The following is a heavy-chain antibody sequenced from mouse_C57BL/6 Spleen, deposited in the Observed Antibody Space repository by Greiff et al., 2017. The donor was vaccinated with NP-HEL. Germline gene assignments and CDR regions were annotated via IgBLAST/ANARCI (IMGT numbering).Heavy chain of an antibody. CDR2: ISDGGSYT. J-gene: IGHJ3*01. Sequence: VKLVESGGGLVKPGGSLKLSCAASGFTFSSYAMSWVRQTPEKRLEWVATISDGGSYTYYPDNVKGRFTISRDNAKNNLYLQMSHLKSEDTAMYYCARVETGAWFAYWGQGTLVTVSA. CDR1: GFTFSSYA. CDR3: ARVETGAWFAY. D-gene: IGHD3-2*01. V-gene: IGHV5-4*03.